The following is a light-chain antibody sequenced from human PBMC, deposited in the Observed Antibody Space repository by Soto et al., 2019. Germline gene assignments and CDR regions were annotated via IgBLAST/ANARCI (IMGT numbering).Light chain of an antibody. J-gene: IGLJ1*01. Sequence: QSALTQPPSASGSPGQSITISCTGTKNDIGVYDFVSWYQQHPGKAPRLMIYEVAQRPSGVPDRFSGSKSGNTASLTVSGLQAADEADYFCRSYAGSNTYVFGSGTKLTVL. CDR3: RSYAGSNTYV. V-gene: IGLV2-8*01. CDR1: KNDIGVYDF. CDR2: EVA.